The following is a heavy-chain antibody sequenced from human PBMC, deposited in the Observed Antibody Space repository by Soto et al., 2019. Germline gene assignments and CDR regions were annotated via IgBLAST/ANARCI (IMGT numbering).Heavy chain of an antibody. Sequence: QVQLVQSGAEVKKPGASVKVSCKASGYTFTSYGISWVRQAPGQGLEWMGWISAYNGNTNYAQKLQGRVTMTTDTSTSTAYMELRSLRSDDTAVYYCARVSSGGPIAVAWGDAFDIWGQGTMVTVSS. CDR3: ARVSSGGPIAVAWGDAFDI. V-gene: IGHV1-18*01. CDR1: GYTFTSYG. D-gene: IGHD6-19*01. J-gene: IGHJ3*02. CDR2: ISAYNGNT.